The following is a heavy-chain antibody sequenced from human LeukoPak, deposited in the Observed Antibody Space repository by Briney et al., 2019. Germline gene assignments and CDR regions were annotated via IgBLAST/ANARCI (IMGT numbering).Heavy chain of an antibody. Sequence: SVKVSWKASGGTFSSYAISWVRQAPGQGLEWMGGIIPIFGTANYAQKFQGRVTITTDESTSTAYMELSSLRSEDTAVYYCARGNGGDGYNNDAFDIWGQGTMVTVSS. CDR2: IIPIFGTA. D-gene: IGHD5-24*01. CDR1: GGTFSSYA. CDR3: ARGNGGDGYNNDAFDI. V-gene: IGHV1-69*05. J-gene: IGHJ3*02.